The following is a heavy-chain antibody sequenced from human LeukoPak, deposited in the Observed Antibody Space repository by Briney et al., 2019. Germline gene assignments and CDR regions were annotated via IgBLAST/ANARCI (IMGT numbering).Heavy chain of an antibody. Sequence: GESLKISCKGSGYSFTSYWIGWVRQMPGKGLEWMGNIYPGDSDTRYSPSFQGQVTISADKSISTAYLQWSSLKASDTAMYYCARQRHTYGSGYYFDYWGQGTLVTVSS. V-gene: IGHV5-51*01. CDR3: ARQRHTYGSGYYFDY. CDR1: GYSFTSYW. D-gene: IGHD3-22*01. CDR2: IYPGDSDT. J-gene: IGHJ4*02.